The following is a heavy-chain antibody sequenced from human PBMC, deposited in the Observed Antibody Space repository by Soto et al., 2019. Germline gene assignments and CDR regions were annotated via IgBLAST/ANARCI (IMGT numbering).Heavy chain of an antibody. D-gene: IGHD1-26*01. CDR2: ISGSGGNA. Sequence: PGGSLRLSCAASGFTFSSYAMSWVRQAPGKGLEWVSTISGSGGNAYYADSVKGRFSISRDNSKNTLRLQMNSLRADDTAVYYCAKDGASGSYPPYYYFGMDGWGQGTTVTVS. CDR1: GFTFSSYA. J-gene: IGHJ6*02. V-gene: IGHV3-23*01. CDR3: AKDGASGSYPPYYYFGMDG.